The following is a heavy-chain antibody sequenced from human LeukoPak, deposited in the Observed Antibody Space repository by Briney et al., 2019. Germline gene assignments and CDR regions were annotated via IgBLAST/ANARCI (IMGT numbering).Heavy chain of an antibody. J-gene: IGHJ4*02. CDR2: IYYSGST. D-gene: IGHD1-14*01. CDR3: ARVRRDGTGIIDY. V-gene: IGHV4-59*01. CDR1: GGSISSYY. Sequence: SETLSLTCTVSGGSISSYYWSWIRQPPGKGLEWIGYIYYSGSTNYNPSLKSRVTISVDTSKNQFSLKLSSVTAADTAVYYCARVRRDGTGIIDYWGQGILVTVSS.